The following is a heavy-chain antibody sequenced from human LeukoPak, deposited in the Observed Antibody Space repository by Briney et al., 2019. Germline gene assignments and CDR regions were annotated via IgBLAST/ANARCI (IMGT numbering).Heavy chain of an antibody. Sequence: PGGSLRLSCAASGFIFRNYAMHWVRQAPGKGLEWVAAISYDGSIKDYADSVKGRFTISRDNSQNTLDLQMNSLRGEDTGVYFCARAPQATRGSFGNYHMDAWGQGTTVTVS. D-gene: IGHD3-10*01. V-gene: IGHV3-30-3*01. J-gene: IGHJ6*02. CDR2: ISYDGSIK. CDR3: ARAPQATRGSFGNYHMDA. CDR1: GFIFRNYA.